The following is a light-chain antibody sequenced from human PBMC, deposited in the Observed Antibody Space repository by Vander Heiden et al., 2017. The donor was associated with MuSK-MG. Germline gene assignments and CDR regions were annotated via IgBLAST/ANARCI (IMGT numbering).Light chain of an antibody. V-gene: IGKV3-11*01. CDR1: QSVSSY. Sequence: EIVLTQSPATLSLSPGERATLSCRASQSVSSYLAWYQQKPGQAPRLLIYDASNRATGIPARFSGSGSGTDFTLTISSLEPEDFAVYYCQQRSNWPITFGQGTQMEIK. CDR2: DAS. CDR3: QQRSNWPIT. J-gene: IGKJ5*01.